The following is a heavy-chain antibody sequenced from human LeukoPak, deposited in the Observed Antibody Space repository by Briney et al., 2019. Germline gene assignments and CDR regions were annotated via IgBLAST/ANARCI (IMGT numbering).Heavy chain of an antibody. J-gene: IGHJ4*02. V-gene: IGHV3-21*01. D-gene: IGHD3-10*01. CDR3: ASFYGSGSYYPYYFDY. CDR1: GFTLSDYS. Sequence: GGSLRLSCAASGFTLSDYSMNWVRQAPGKGLEWVSSISSGSNYIYYADSVKGRFTISRDNAKNSLYLQMNSLRAEDTAVYYCASFYGSGSYYPYYFDYWGQGTLVTVSS. CDR2: ISSGSNYI.